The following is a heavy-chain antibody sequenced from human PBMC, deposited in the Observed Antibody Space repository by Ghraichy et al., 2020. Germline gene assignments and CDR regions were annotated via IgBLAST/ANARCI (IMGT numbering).Heavy chain of an antibody. D-gene: IGHD2-21*02. Sequence: GGSLRLSCAASGFTFSSYGMHWVRQAPGKGLEWVAVIWYDGSNKYYADSVKGRFTISRDNSKNTLYLQMNSLRAEDTAVYYCARDNQAYCGGDCYDYYYYGMDVWGQGTTVTVSS. V-gene: IGHV3-33*01. CDR1: GFTFSSYG. J-gene: IGHJ6*02. CDR2: IWYDGSNK. CDR3: ARDNQAYCGGDCYDYYYYGMDV.